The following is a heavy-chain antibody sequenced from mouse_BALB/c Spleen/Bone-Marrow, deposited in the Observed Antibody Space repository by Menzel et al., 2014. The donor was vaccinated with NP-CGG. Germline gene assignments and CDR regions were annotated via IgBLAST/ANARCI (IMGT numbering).Heavy chain of an antibody. J-gene: IGHJ4*01. V-gene: IGHV1-80*01. CDR2: IYPGDGDT. CDR1: GYVFSTYW. CDR3: ARSGKGAMDY. D-gene: IGHD2-1*01. Sequence: QVQLQQPGAERVRPGSSVKISCKASGYVFSTYWMNWVKQRPGQGLERIGQIYPGDGDTNYNGKFKDKVILTADKSSSTAYMQLSSLTSEDSAVYFCARSGKGAMDYWGQGTPVTVSS.